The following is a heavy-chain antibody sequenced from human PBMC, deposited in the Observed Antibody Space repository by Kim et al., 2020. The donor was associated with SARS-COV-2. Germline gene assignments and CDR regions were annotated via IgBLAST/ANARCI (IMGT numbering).Heavy chain of an antibody. CDR3: TSDLGDYGGGDCYSRV. CDR2: IKSKINGGTT. V-gene: IGHV3-15*01. J-gene: IGHJ6*02. Sequence: GGSLRLSCAASGFTFSNAWMNWVRQAPGKGLEWVGRIKSKINGGTTGYAAPVKDRFTISRDDSKTTLYLQMNSLKIEDTAVYYCTSDLGDYGGGDCYSRVWGQGTTVTVSS. D-gene: IGHD2-21*02. CDR1: GFTFSNAW.